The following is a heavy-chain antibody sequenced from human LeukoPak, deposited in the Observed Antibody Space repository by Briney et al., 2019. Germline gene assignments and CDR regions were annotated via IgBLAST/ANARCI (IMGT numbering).Heavy chain of an antibody. CDR2: MYETGHT. CDR1: GGSISGYY. V-gene: IGHV4-59*08. Sequence: SEALSLTCSVSGGSISGYYWSWIRQPPGQGLEWIGYMYETGHTMYNSSLKSRVTMSLDTSRNYFSLSLSSVTAADTAVYYCARHPFATPFDYWGPGTLVTVSS. J-gene: IGHJ4*02. CDR3: ARHPFATPFDY. D-gene: IGHD2-15*01.